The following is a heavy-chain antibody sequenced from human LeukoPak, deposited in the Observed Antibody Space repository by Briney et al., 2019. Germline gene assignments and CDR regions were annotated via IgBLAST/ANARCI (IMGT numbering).Heavy chain of an antibody. Sequence: SETLSLTCAVYGGSFSGYYWSWIRQPPGKGLEWIGSIYYSGSTNYNPSLKSRVTISVDTSKNQFSLKLSSVTAADTAVYYCAREWGGSYNWGQGTLVTVSS. D-gene: IGHD1-26*01. CDR3: AREWGGSYN. V-gene: IGHV4-34*01. CDR2: IYYSGST. CDR1: GGSFSGYY. J-gene: IGHJ4*02.